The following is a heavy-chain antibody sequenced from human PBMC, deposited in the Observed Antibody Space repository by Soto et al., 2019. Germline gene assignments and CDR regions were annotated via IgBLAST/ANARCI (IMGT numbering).Heavy chain of an antibody. CDR1: GGSFSGYY. Sequence: PSETLSLTCAVYGGSFSGYYWSWIRQPPGKGLEWIGEINHSGSTNYNPSLKSRVTISVDTSKNQFSLKLSSVTAADTAVYYCAREGVNRGYYYYYGMDVWGQGTTVTVS. D-gene: IGHD2-8*01. J-gene: IGHJ6*02. CDR3: AREGVNRGYYYYYGMDV. CDR2: INHSGST. V-gene: IGHV4-34*01.